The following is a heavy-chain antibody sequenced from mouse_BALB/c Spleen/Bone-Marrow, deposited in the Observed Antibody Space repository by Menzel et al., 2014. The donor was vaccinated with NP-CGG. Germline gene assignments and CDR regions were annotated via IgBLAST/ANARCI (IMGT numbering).Heavy chain of an antibody. CDR1: GFSLTRYG. D-gene: IGHD2-1*01. CDR3: ARNGNFFAMDS. V-gene: IGHV2-6*02. CDR2: IWSDGST. Sequence: VQLQQSGPGLVAPSQSLSITCTLSGFSLTRYGVHWVRQPPGKGLEWLVVIWSDGSTTYNSALKSRLSITKDNSKSQVFLKMNSLQTDDTAMYYCARNGNFFAMDSWGQGTSVTVSS. J-gene: IGHJ4*01.